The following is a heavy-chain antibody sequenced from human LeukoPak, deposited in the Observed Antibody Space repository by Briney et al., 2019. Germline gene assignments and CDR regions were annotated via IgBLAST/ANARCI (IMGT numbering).Heavy chain of an antibody. CDR1: GYTFTGYY. V-gene: IGHV1-2*02. D-gene: IGHD3-3*01. CDR2: INPNSGGT. Sequence: ASVKVSCKASGYTFTGYYMHWVRQAPGQGLGWMGWINPNSGGTNYAQKFQGRVTMTRDTSISTAYMELSRLRSDDTAVYYCARAITIFGVVPTDYWGQGTLVTVSS. CDR3: ARAITIFGVVPTDY. J-gene: IGHJ4*02.